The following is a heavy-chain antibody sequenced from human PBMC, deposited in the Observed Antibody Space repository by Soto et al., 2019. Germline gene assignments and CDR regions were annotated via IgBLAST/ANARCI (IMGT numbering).Heavy chain of an antibody. V-gene: IGHV4-59*08. CDR3: ARRYRSAIDY. CDR2: IYCSGST. CDR1: GGTISSWY. D-gene: IGHD3-16*02. J-gene: IGHJ4*02. Sequence: QVQLQESGPGLVKPSETLSLTCTVSGGTISSWYWSWVRQPPGKGLEWMGYIYCSGSTSCNPSLKRRVTISVDTSKNQSPQTMGPVTAADTAVYYCARRYRSAIDYWGQGTLVTVSS.